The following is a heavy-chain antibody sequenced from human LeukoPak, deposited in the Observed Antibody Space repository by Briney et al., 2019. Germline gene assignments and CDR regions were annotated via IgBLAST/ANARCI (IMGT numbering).Heavy chain of an antibody. CDR3: ARGRDNTSYYYGSGSRNDAFDI. J-gene: IGHJ3*02. V-gene: IGHV1-69*05. CDR1: GGTFSSYA. D-gene: IGHD3-10*01. CDR2: TIPIFGTA. Sequence: SVKVSCKASGGTFSSYAISWVRQAPGQGLEWMGRTIPIFGTANYAQKFQGRVTITTDESTSTAYMELSSLRSEDTAVYYCARGRDNTSYYYGSGSRNDAFDIWGQGTMVTVSS.